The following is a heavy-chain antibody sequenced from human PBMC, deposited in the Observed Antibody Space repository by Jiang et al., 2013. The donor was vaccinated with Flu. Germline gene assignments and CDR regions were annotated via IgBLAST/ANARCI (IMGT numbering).Heavy chain of an antibody. CDR3: ARDLVVVAAIKDYYYGMDV. V-gene: IGHV1-18*01. Sequence: GAEVKKPGASVKVSCKASGYTFTSYGISWVRQAPGQGLEWMGWISAYNGNTNYAQKLQGRVTMTTDTSTSTAYMELRSLRSDDTAVYYCARDLVVVAAIKDYYYGMDVWGQGTTVTVSS. J-gene: IGHJ6*02. D-gene: IGHD2-15*01. CDR2: ISAYNGNT. CDR1: GYTFTSYG.